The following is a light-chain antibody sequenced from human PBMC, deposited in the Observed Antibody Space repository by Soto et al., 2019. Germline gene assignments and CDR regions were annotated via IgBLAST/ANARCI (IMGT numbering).Light chain of an antibody. J-gene: IGLJ2*01. CDR2: GNS. V-gene: IGLV1-40*01. Sequence: QSVLTQPPSVSGAPGQRVTISCTGSSSNIGAGYDVHWYQQLPGTAPKLLIYGNSNRPSGVPDRFSGSKSGTSASLAITGLQAEDEADYYGQSYDSSLGGSGVFGGGTKLTVL. CDR3: QSYDSSLGGSGV. CDR1: SSNIGAGYD.